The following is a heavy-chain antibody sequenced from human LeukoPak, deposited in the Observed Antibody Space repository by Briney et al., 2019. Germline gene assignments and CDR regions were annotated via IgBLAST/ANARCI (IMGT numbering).Heavy chain of an antibody. Sequence: SETLSLTCAVCSGSFSGYYWSWIRQPPGKGLEWIGEINHSGSTNYNPSLKSRVTISVDTPKNQFSLKLSSVTAADTAVYYCARTTTRGYDYVWGSYRRPLDYWGQGTLVTVSS. CDR1: SGSFSGYY. V-gene: IGHV4-34*01. CDR3: ARTTTRGYDYVWGSYRRPLDY. J-gene: IGHJ4*02. CDR2: INHSGST. D-gene: IGHD3-16*02.